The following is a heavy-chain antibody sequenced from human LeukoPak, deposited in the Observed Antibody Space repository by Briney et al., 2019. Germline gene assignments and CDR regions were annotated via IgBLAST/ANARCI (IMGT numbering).Heavy chain of an antibody. V-gene: IGHV3-11*04. Sequence: GGSLRLSCAASGFTFSDYYMSWIRQAPGKGLEWVSYISSSGSTIYYADSVKGRFTISRDNAKNSLYLQMNSLRAEDTAVYYCARGRPLTTVVTRGFDYWGQGTLVTVSS. CDR1: GFTFSDYY. D-gene: IGHD4-23*01. CDR2: ISSSGSTI. CDR3: ARGRPLTTVVTRGFDY. J-gene: IGHJ4*02.